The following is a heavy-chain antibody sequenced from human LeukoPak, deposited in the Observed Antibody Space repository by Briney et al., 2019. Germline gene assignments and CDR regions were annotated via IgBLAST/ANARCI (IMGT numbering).Heavy chain of an antibody. J-gene: IGHJ6*03. CDR2: ISGSGGST. CDR3: AKDTGRGMGYYYYYMDV. CDR1: GFTFSSYA. Sequence: GGSLRLSCAASGFTFSSYAMSWVRQAPGKGLEWVSAISGSGGSTYYADSVKGRFTISRDNSKNTLYLQMNSLRAEDTAVYYCAKDTGRGMGYYYYYMDVWGKGTTVTVSS. V-gene: IGHV3-23*01. D-gene: IGHD2-15*01.